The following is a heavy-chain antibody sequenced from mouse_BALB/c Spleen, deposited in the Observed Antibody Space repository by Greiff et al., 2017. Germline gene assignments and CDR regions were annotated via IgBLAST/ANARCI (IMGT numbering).Heavy chain of an antibody. V-gene: IGHV3-2*02. D-gene: IGHD2-4*01. CDR3: ASGGLRPWFAY. J-gene: IGHJ3*01. Sequence: EVQRVESGPGLVKPSQSLSLTCTVTGYSITSDYAWNWIRQFPGNKLEWMGYISYSGSTSYNPSLKSRISITRDTSKNQFFLQLNSVTTEDTATYYCASGGLRPWFAYWGQGTLVTVSA. CDR1: GYSITSDYA. CDR2: ISYSGST.